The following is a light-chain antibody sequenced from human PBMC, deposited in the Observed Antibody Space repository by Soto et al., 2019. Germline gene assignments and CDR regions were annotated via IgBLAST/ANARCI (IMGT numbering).Light chain of an antibody. V-gene: IGKV3-15*01. CDR1: QTVSNN. Sequence: IVMTQSPVTLSVSPGERATLSCRASQTVSNNLAWYQQKPGQTPRLLIYGASTRAPDIPARFSASGSGTEFTLTISSLQLEDFAVYYCQQYNNRPPWTFGQGTKLEIK. J-gene: IGKJ1*01. CDR3: QQYNNRPPWT. CDR2: GAS.